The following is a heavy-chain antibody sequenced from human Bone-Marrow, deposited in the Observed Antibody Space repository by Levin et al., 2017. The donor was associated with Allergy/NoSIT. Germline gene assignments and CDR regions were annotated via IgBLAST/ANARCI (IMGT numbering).Heavy chain of an antibody. D-gene: IGHD5/OR15-5a*01. V-gene: IGHV3-64D*06. CDR1: GFNFNDYA. Sequence: GGSLRLSCSGFGFNFNDYAVHWVRQAPGEGLEYISAIANNGVSTVYADAVKGRFIVSRDESKNTVYLQMNSLGPEDTATYFCTKGGLPRFDYWGPGTQVIVSS. J-gene: IGHJ4*02. CDR2: IANNGVST. CDR3: TKGGLPRFDY.